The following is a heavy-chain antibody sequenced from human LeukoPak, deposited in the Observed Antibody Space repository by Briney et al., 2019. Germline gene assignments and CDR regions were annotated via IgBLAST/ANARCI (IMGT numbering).Heavy chain of an antibody. J-gene: IGHJ6*02. V-gene: IGHV1-2*02. CDR2: INPNSGGT. CDR3: ARDDVMPSRGYSYGYYYYGMDV. CDR1: GYTFTGYY. Sequence: ASVKVSCKASGYTFTGYYMHWVRQAPGQGLEWMGWINPNSGGTNYAQKFQGRVTMTRDTSISTAYMELSRLRSDDTAVYYCARDDVMPSRGYSYGYYYYGMDVWGQGTTVTVSS. D-gene: IGHD5-18*01.